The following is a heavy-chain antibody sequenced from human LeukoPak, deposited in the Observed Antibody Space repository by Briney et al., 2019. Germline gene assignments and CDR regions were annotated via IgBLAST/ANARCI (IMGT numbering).Heavy chain of an antibody. D-gene: IGHD3-10*02. J-gene: IGHJ6*04. V-gene: IGHV3-23*01. Sequence: GGSLRLSCAASGFTFGSYGMNWVRQAPGKGLEWVSAISASGGSTYYADSVKGRFTISRDHSKNTLYLQMNSLRAEDTAVYYCAELGITMIGGVWGKGTTVTISS. CDR1: GFTFGSYG. CDR3: AELGITMIGGV. CDR2: ISASGGST.